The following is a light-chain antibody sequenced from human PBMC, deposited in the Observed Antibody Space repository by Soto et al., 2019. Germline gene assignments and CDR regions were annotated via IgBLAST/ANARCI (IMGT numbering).Light chain of an antibody. CDR2: AAS. CDR1: QGIIDY. J-gene: IGKJ1*01. V-gene: IGKV1-27*01. CDR3: QNYNSAPQT. Sequence: DIQMTQSPSSLSASVGDRVTITCRASQGIIDYLAWYQQKPGKAPKLLIYAASTLQSGVPSRFSGSGAGTDFTLTISGLQPEDGATYFCQNYNSAPQTFGQGTKVESK.